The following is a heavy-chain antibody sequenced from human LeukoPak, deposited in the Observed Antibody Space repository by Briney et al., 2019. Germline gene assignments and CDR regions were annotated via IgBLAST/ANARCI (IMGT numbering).Heavy chain of an antibody. CDR2: IYDSGST. D-gene: IGHD4-17*01. CDR3: ATCRDEFGDYGFTS. Sequence: SETLSLTCTVSGGSISSYYWSRIRQPPGKRLEWLGYIYDSGSTKYNPSLRSRVTISVDTSKNLFSLKLPSVTAAGTAVYYCATCRDEFGDYGFTSWGQGTLVTVSS. CDR1: GGSISSYY. V-gene: IGHV4-59*01. J-gene: IGHJ5*02.